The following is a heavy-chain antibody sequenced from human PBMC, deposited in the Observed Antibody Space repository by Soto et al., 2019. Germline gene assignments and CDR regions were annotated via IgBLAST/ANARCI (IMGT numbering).Heavy chain of an antibody. V-gene: IGHV3-30*18. J-gene: IGHJ6*02. D-gene: IGHD6-13*01. Sequence: QVQLVESGGGVVQPGRSLRLSCAASGFTFSSYGMHWVRQAPGKGLEWVAVISHDGSNKYYADSVKGRFTISRDNSKNTLYLQMNSLKAEDTAVYYCAKDRRIAAAGTSDYYYYAMDVWGQGTTVTVSS. CDR2: ISHDGSNK. CDR3: AKDRRIAAAGTSDYYYYAMDV. CDR1: GFTFSSYG.